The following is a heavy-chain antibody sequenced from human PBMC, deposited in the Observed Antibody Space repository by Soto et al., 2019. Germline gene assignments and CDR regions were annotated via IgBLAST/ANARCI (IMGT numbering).Heavy chain of an antibody. CDR2: ISDSGGSA. V-gene: IGHV3-23*01. CDR1: GFTFSIYA. D-gene: IGHD3-10*01. J-gene: IGHJ3*01. CDR3: ARPYDGKIGDALDL. Sequence: EVQLLESGGGLVQPGGSLRLSCAASGFTFSIYAMSWVRQVPGKGLEWVSTISDSGGSAYYADSVKGRFTISRDNPKNTLYLQMNSLRAEDTAVYYCARPYDGKIGDALDLWGQGTMVTVSS.